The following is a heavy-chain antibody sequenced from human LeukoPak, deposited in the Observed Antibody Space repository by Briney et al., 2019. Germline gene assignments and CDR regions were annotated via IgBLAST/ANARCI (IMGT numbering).Heavy chain of an antibody. Sequence: GGSLRLSPAASGFPVTTNYMRWVRPAPGKGLAWVSVIYGGGTTYYADSVKGRFTISRDNSKNTLYLQMNSLRAEGTAVYYCARDRGGSRSDCWGQGTLVTVSS. J-gene: IGHJ4*02. CDR3: ARDRGGSRSDC. CDR1: GFPVTTNY. CDR2: IYGGGTT. D-gene: IGHD6-13*01. V-gene: IGHV3-66*01.